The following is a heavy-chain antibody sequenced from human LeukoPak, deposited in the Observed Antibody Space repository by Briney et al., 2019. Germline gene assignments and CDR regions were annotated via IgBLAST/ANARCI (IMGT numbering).Heavy chain of an antibody. D-gene: IGHD5-18*01. CDR1: GYSFTSYW. CDR3: ARYVDTAMVFSVDY. CDR2: IYPGDSDT. V-gene: IGHV5-51*01. Sequence: GESLKISCKGSGYSFTSYWFGWVRQMPGKGLEWMGIIYPGDSDTRYSPSLQGQVTISADKSISTAYLQWSSLKASDTAMYYCARYVDTAMVFSVDYWGQGTLVTVSS. J-gene: IGHJ4*02.